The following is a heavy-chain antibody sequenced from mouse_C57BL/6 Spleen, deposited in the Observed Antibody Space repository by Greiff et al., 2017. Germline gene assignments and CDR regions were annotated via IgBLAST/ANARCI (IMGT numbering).Heavy chain of an antibody. Sequence: VQLQQSGAELVRPGASVKLSCTASGFNIKDYYMHWVKQRPEQGLEWIGRIDPEAGDTEYAPQFPGKATMTADTSSNTAYRELSSLTYESTAVYYCAPYDGYYVGFAYWGQGTLVTVSA. V-gene: IGHV14-1*01. J-gene: IGHJ3*01. D-gene: IGHD2-3*01. CDR1: GFNIKDYY. CDR3: APYDGYYVGFAY. CDR2: IDPEAGDT.